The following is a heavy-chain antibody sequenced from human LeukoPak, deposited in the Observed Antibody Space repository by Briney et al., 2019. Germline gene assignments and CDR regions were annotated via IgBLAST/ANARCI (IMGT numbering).Heavy chain of an antibody. J-gene: IGHJ4*02. D-gene: IGHD3-22*01. V-gene: IGHV3-7*01. CDR3: AKEYYYDSSGYVY. Sequence: PGGSLRLSCAASGFTFSSYWMSWVRQAPGKGLEWVANIKQDGSEKYYVDSVKGRFTISRDNAKNSLYLQMNSLRAEDTAVYYCAKEYYYDSSGYVYWGQGTLVTVSS. CDR1: GFTFSSYW. CDR2: IKQDGSEK.